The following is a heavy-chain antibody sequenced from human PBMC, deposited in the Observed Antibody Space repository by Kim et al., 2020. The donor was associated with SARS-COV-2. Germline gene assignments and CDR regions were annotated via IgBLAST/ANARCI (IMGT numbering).Heavy chain of an antibody. D-gene: IGHD2-15*01. V-gene: IGHV4-39*07. CDR3: ATGSPGTSGPYYYY. CDR1: GGFIKSSSYY. Sequence: SETLSLTCSVSGGFIKSSSYYWGWVRQSPGKGLEWIGSIYKSGNTFYNPSLKSRVTISADTSKNQFSLRFRSATAAATSVYSCATGSPGTSGPYYYY. J-gene: IGHJ6*01. CDR2: IYKSGNT.